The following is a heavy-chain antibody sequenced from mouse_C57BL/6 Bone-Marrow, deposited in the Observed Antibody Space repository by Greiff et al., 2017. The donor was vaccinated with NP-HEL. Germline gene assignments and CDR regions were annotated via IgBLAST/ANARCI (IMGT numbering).Heavy chain of an antibody. Sequence: EVQGVESGAELVRPGASVKLSCTASGFNIKDDYMHWVKQRPEQGLEWIGWIDPENGDTEYASKFQGKATITADTSSNTAYLQLSSLTSEDTAVYYCTTWYFDVWGTGTTVTVSS. J-gene: IGHJ1*03. CDR3: TTWYFDV. V-gene: IGHV14-4*01. CDR1: GFNIKDDY. CDR2: IDPENGDT.